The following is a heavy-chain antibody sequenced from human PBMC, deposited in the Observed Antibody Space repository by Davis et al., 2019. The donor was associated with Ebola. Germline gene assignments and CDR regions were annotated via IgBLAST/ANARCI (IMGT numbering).Heavy chain of an antibody. Sequence: SETLSLTCAVYGGSFSGYYWSWISQPPGKGLEWIGEINHSGSTNYNPSLKSRVTISVDTSKNQFSLKLSSVTAADTAVYYCARAVGATSGWFDPWGQGTLVTVSS. CDR3: ARAVGATSGWFDP. CDR1: GGSFSGYY. CDR2: INHSGST. V-gene: IGHV4-34*01. D-gene: IGHD1-26*01. J-gene: IGHJ5*02.